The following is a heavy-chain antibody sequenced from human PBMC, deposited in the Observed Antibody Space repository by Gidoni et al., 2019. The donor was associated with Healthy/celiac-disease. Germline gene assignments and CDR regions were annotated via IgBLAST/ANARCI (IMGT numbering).Heavy chain of an antibody. Sequence: QVQLQESGTGLEKPSATLSLTCTVSGGPISSYYWSWIRQPPGKGLEWIGYIYYSGSTNYNPSLKSRVTISVDTSKNQFSLKLSSVTAADTAVYYCAGEGSSSWYRWFDPWGQGTLVTVSS. V-gene: IGHV4-59*01. J-gene: IGHJ5*02. CDR1: GGPISSYY. CDR2: IYYSGST. D-gene: IGHD6-13*01. CDR3: AGEGSSSWYRWFDP.